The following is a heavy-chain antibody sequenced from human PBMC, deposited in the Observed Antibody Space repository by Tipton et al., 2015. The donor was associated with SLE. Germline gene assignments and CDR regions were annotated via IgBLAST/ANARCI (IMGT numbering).Heavy chain of an antibody. Sequence: TLSLTCTVSGGSIRSSSYYWGWIRQPPGKGLEWIGSIHYSGRTEYNPSLKSRVTISVDTSKNHFSLKLSSVTAADTAVYYCARGRAFGTTRRDWFDSWGQGTRVTVSS. CDR2: IHYSGRT. V-gene: IGHV4-39*07. CDR1: GGSIRSSSYY. D-gene: IGHD1/OR15-1a*01. CDR3: ARGRAFGTTRRDWFDS. J-gene: IGHJ5*01.